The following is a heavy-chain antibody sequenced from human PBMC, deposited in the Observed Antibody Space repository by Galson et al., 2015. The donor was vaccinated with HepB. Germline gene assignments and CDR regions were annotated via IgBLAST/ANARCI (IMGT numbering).Heavy chain of an antibody. CDR3: ARGVSPAYPWIRVSPNWFDP. D-gene: IGHD5-18*01. Sequence: SVKVSCKASGYTFTSYDINWVRQATGQGLEWMGWMNPKSGNTGYAQKFQGRVTMTRSTSISTAYMELNSLRSEDTAVYYCARGVSPAYPWIRVSPNWFDPWGQGTLVTVSS. J-gene: IGHJ5*02. CDR1: GYTFTSYD. CDR2: MNPKSGNT. V-gene: IGHV1-8*02.